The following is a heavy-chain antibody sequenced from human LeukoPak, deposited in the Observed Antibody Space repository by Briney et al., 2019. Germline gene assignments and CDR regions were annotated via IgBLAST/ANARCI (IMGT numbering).Heavy chain of an antibody. V-gene: IGHV3-48*03. CDR1: GFTFSIYE. D-gene: IGHD4-17*01. Sequence: GGSLRLSCTASGFTFSIYEINWVRQAPGKGLQWVSYISSTGNTIYYTDSVEGRFTISRDNAKSSLYLQMNSLRAEDTAVYYCARGSPGAVTTDFWGQGTLVTVSS. J-gene: IGHJ4*02. CDR3: ARGSPGAVTTDF. CDR2: ISSTGNTI.